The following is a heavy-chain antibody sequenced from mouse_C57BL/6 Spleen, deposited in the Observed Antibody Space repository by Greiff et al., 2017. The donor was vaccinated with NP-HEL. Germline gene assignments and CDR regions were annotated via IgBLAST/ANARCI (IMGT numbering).Heavy chain of an antibody. CDR3: ARRVGSSYYYFDY. Sequence: VQLQQSGAELVKPGASVKISCKASGYAFSSYWMNWVKQRPGKGLEWIGQIYPGDGDTNYNGKFKGKATLTADKSSSTAYMQLSSLTSEDSAVYFCARRVGSSYYYFDYWGQGTTLTVSS. CDR2: IYPGDGDT. J-gene: IGHJ2*01. CDR1: GYAFSSYW. D-gene: IGHD1-1*01. V-gene: IGHV1-80*01.